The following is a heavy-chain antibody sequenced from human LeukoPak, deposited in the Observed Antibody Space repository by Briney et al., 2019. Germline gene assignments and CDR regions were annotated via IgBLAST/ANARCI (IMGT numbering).Heavy chain of an antibody. J-gene: IGHJ3*02. D-gene: IGHD3-3*01. Sequence: SVKVSCKASGGTFSSYAISWVRQAPGQGLEWMGGIIPIFGTANYAQKFQGRVTITADESTSTAYMELSSLRSEDTAVYYCARDRELRFLEWSHAFDIWGQGTMVTVSS. CDR2: IIPIFGTA. V-gene: IGHV1-69*13. CDR1: GGTFSSYA. CDR3: ARDRELRFLEWSHAFDI.